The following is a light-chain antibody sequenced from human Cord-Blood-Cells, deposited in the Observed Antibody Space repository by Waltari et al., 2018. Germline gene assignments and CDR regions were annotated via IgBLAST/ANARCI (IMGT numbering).Light chain of an antibody. V-gene: IGKV1-33*01. CDR1: QDISNY. Sequence: EIQMTQYPSSLSASVGDRVTITCQASQDISNYLNWYQQKPGKAPKLLIYDASYLETGVPSRFSGSGSGTDFTFTISSLQPEDIATYYCQQYDNLFFGGGTKVEIK. CDR3: QQYDNLF. J-gene: IGKJ4*01. CDR2: DAS.